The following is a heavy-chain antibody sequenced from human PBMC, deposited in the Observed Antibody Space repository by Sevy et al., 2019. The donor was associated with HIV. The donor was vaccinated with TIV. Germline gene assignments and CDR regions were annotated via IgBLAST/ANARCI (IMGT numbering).Heavy chain of an antibody. D-gene: IGHD3-22*01. Sequence: SETLSLTCTVSGGSISSYYWSWIRQPPGKGLEWIGYIYYSGSTNYNPSLKSRVTISVDTSKNQFSLKLSSLTAADTAVYYCARGYYDSSGYYPDFDYWGQGTLVTVSS. CDR1: GGSISSYY. V-gene: IGHV4-59*01. CDR3: ARGYYDSSGYYPDFDY. CDR2: IYYSGST. J-gene: IGHJ4*02.